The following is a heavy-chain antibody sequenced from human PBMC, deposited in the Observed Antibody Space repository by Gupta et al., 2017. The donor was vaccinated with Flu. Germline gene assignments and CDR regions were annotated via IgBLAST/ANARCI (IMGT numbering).Heavy chain of an antibody. Sequence: SYAIHWVRQAQGKGLEWGAVMWYDGSNKYYAESVKGRFTISRDKSKNTLDLQMNSLRVEDTAVYYCARDRTISGNYYGMDVWGQGTTVTVSS. CDR1: SYA. CDR3: ARDRTISGNYYGMDV. V-gene: IGHV3-33*01. J-gene: IGHJ6*02. CDR2: MWYDGSNK. D-gene: IGHD3-3*01.